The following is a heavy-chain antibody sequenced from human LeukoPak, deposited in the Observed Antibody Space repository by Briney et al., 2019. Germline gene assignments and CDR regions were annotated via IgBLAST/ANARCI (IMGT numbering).Heavy chain of an antibody. CDR3: ARGGTGYYNFDY. D-gene: IGHD3/OR15-3a*01. CDR1: GGSISTYY. CDR2: IYYTGST. J-gene: IGHJ4*02. V-gene: IGHV4-59*01. Sequence: SETPSLTCTVSGGSISTYYWSWIRQPPGKGLEWIGFIYYTGSTNYNPSLKSRATISVDTSKNQFSLKVSSVTAADTAVYYCARGGTGYYNFDYWGQGTLVTVSS.